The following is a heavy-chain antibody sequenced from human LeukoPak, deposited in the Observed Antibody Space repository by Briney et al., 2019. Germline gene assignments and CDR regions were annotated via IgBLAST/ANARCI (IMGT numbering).Heavy chain of an antibody. Sequence: PGGSLRLSCAASGFTFSSYAMHWVRQAPGKGLEWVAVISYDGSDKYYADSVKGRFTISRDNSKNTLYLQMNSLRAEDTAVYYCAKVAGTEVNDYWGQGTLVTVSS. D-gene: IGHD6-13*01. CDR3: AKVAGTEVNDY. V-gene: IGHV3-30*04. CDR1: GFTFSSYA. J-gene: IGHJ4*02. CDR2: ISYDGSDK.